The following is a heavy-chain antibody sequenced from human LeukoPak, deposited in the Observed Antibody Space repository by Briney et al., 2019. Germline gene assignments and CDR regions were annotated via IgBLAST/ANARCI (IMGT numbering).Heavy chain of an antibody. CDR3: ARQHFNYGAAEYPDY. CDR2: INHSGST. Sequence: SETLSLTCAVYGGSFSGYYWSWIRQPPGKGLEWIGEINHSGSTNYNPSLKSRVTISVDTSKNQFSLKLSSVTAADTAVYYCARQHFNYGAAEYPDYRDQRALVTVSS. D-gene: IGHD4/OR15-4a*01. V-gene: IGHV4-34*01. CDR1: GGSFSGYY. J-gene: IGHJ4*02.